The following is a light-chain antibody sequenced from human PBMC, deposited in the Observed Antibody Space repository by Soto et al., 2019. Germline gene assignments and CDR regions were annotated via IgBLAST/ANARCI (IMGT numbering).Light chain of an antibody. V-gene: IGKV3-11*01. CDR1: LNVNSY. CDR2: DAS. CDR3: HPRQYWLPIP. Sequence: LTHSPATLSFSPWKRSTLSCRSSLNVNSYLAWYQQKPGQAPRLLIYDASNRAAGIPARFSGSGSGTDFTLTISSLEPEDFAIYYCHPRQYWLPIPFAQRTRLEI. J-gene: IGKJ5*01.